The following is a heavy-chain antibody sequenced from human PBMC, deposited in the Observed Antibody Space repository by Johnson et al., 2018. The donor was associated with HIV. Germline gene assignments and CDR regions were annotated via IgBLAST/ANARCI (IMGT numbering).Heavy chain of an antibody. Sequence: VQLVESGGGVVRPGGSLRLSCAASGFAFDDYGMSWVRQAPGKGLDWVSGISWNSGSIGYADSVKGRFTISRDNAKNSLYLQMNSLRAEDTAVYYCARDPSAGEQLDDAFDIWGQGIMVTVSS. CDR2: ISWNSGSI. CDR3: ARDPSAGEQLDDAFDI. CDR1: GFAFDDYG. V-gene: IGHV3-20*04. D-gene: IGHD6-6*01. J-gene: IGHJ3*02.